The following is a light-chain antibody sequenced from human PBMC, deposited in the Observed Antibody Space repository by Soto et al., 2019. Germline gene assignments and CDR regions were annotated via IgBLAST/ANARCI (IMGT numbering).Light chain of an antibody. Sequence: QSVLTKPPSASGTPGQRVTISCSGSSSNIGRNTVNWYQQLPGTAPKLLIYTNNQRPSGVPDRFSGSKSGTSASLAISELQSEDEADYYCAAWDDSLNGAVFGGGTKVTGL. CDR3: AAWDDSLNGAV. J-gene: IGLJ2*01. CDR1: SSNIGRNT. V-gene: IGLV1-44*01. CDR2: TNN.